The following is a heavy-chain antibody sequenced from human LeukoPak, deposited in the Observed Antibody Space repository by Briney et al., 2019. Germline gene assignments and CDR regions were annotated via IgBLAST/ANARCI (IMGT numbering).Heavy chain of an antibody. Sequence: GESLKISCKGSGYSFIGNWIGWVRQMPGKGLEWMGIIYPGDSDTRYGPSFQGQVTISADKSISTAYLQWSSLKTSDTAMYYCTRHDSSSWYNYWGQGTLVTVSS. CDR1: GYSFIGNW. CDR3: TRHDSSSWYNY. D-gene: IGHD6-13*01. J-gene: IGHJ4*02. V-gene: IGHV5-51*01. CDR2: IYPGDSDT.